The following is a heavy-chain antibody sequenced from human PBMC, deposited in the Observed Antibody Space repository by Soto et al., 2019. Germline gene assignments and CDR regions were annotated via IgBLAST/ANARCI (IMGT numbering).Heavy chain of an antibody. J-gene: IGHJ5*02. V-gene: IGHV4-61*01. CDR2: IYYSGST. CDR1: GDSVSSVNYY. Sequence: SETLSLTCTVSGDSVSSVNYYWNWIRQPPGKGLEWIGYIYYSGSTYYNPSLKSRVTISIDTSKNQFSLKVNSVTAADTAVYYCARSEYSSSSVDWFDPWGQGTLVTVSS. CDR3: ARSEYSSSSVDWFDP. D-gene: IGHD6-6*01.